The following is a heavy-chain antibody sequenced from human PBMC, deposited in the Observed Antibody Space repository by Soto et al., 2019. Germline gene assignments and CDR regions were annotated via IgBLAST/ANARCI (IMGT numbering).Heavy chain of an antibody. CDR3: ANDIIVIPGAKGLDY. CDR2: ISGNGGST. V-gene: IGHV3-23*01. J-gene: IGHJ4*02. CDR1: GFTFSNYA. D-gene: IGHD2-2*01. Sequence: GGSLRLSCAASGFTFSNYAMSWVRQAPGKGLEWVSTISGNGGSTYYADSVKGRFTISRDNSKDMLFLQINSLRDDDSAVYYCANDIIVIPGAKGLDYWGQGALVTVSS.